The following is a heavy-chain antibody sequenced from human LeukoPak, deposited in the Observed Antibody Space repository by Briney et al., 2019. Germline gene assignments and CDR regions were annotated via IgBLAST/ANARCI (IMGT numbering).Heavy chain of an antibody. CDR2: IYYSGST. V-gene: IGHV4-39*01. J-gene: IGHJ4*02. Sequence: ASETLSLTCTVSGASIRGTSYYWAWIRQTPGKGLDWIGSIYYSGSTHYTTSLKSRVTISVDTSKNQFSLRVSSVTAADTAVYYCARNSGSSNNGGFDYWGQGILVTVSS. CDR1: GASIRGTSYY. D-gene: IGHD2-2*01. CDR3: ARNSGSSNNGGFDY.